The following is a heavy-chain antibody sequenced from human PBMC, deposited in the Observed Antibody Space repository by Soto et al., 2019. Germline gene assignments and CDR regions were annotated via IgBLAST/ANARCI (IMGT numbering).Heavy chain of an antibody. CDR1: GFPFSSYV. J-gene: IGHJ4*02. Sequence: GRCLSLSWAASGFPFSSYVMSWVREAPGKGLGWVSGISGGGSNTFYADSVKGRFTIARDNSKNTLLLQMNSLGAEDTAVYYCAKDSNKYSSSLRGRYFDYWGQGIGVTVSS. V-gene: IGHV3-23*01. D-gene: IGHD4-4*01. CDR2: ISGGGSNT. CDR3: AKDSNKYSSSLRGRYFDY.